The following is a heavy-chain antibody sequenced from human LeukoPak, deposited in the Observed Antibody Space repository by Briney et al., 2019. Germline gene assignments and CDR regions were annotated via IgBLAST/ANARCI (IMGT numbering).Heavy chain of an antibody. CDR1: GFTVSNND. V-gene: IGHV3-66*01. D-gene: IGHD6-13*01. J-gene: IGHJ3*01. CDR3: AREGIAAAGDAFDV. CDR2: IYSGGST. Sequence: RGSLRLSCAASGFTVSNNDMRWVRQVPGKGLEWVSLIYSGGSTYYADSVEGRFTISRDNAKNTLFLQMSSLRGEDTAVYYCAREGIAAAGDAFDVWGQGTMVTVSS.